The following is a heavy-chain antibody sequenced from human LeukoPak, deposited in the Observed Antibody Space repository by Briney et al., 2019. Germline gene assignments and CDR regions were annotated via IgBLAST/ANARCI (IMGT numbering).Heavy chain of an antibody. J-gene: IGHJ4*02. D-gene: IGHD2-15*01. CDR1: GYTFTGYY. V-gene: IGHV1-2*02. CDR2: INPNSGGT. CDR3: ARGSLRYCSGGSCYSNHYFDY. Sequence: ASAKVSCKASGYTFTGYYMHWVRQAPGQGLEWMGWINPNSGGTNYAQKFQGRVTMTRDTSISTAYMELSRLRSDDTAVYYCARGSLRYCSGGSCYSNHYFDYWGQGTLVTVSS.